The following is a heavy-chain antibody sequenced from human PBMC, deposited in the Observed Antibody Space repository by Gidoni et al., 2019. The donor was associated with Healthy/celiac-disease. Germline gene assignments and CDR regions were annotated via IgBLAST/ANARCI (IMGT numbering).Heavy chain of an antibody. CDR3: ARGLGQWLVAQPLYFDY. CDR1: GGSISSGCYY. CDR2: IYYSGST. Sequence: QVQLQESGPGLVKPSQTLSLTCTVSGGSISSGCYYWSWIRQHPGKGLEWIGYIYYSGSTYYNPSLKSRVTISVDTSKNQFSLKLSSVTAADTAVYYCARGLGQWLVAQPLYFDYWGQGTLVTVSS. D-gene: IGHD6-19*01. J-gene: IGHJ4*02. V-gene: IGHV4-31*03.